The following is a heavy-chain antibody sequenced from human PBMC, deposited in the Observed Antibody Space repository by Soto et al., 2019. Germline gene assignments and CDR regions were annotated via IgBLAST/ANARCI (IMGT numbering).Heavy chain of an antibody. V-gene: IGHV3-7*04. Sequence: GGSLRLSCAASGFTFSSYWMSWVRQAPGKGLEWVANIKQDGSEKYYVDSVKGRFTISRDNAKNSLYLQMNSLRAEDTAVYYCARVGTTIFGVVPNWFDPWGQGTLVTVSS. CDR3: ARVGTTIFGVVPNWFDP. CDR2: IKQDGSEK. D-gene: IGHD3-3*01. CDR1: GFTFSSYW. J-gene: IGHJ5*02.